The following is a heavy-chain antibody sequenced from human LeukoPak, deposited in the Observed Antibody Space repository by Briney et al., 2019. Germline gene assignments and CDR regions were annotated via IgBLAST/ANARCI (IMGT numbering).Heavy chain of an antibody. Sequence: GGSLRLSRAASGFTFSSYGMHWVRQAPGKGLEWMAVIWYDGSNKYYADSVKGRFTISRDNSKNTLYLQMNSLRAEDTAVYYCARDGEQWLSYYYYMDVWGKGTTVTVSS. CDR2: IWYDGSNK. J-gene: IGHJ6*03. CDR3: ARDGEQWLSYYYYMDV. CDR1: GFTFSSYG. D-gene: IGHD6-19*01. V-gene: IGHV3-33*01.